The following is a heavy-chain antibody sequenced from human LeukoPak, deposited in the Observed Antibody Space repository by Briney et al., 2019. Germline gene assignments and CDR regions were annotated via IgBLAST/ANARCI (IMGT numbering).Heavy chain of an antibody. Sequence: SETLSLTCAVYGGSFSGYYWSWIRQPPGKGLEWIGEINHSGSTNYNPSLKSRVTISVDTSKKQFSLKLTSVTAADTAVYYCASSEKYGSGSYDYWGQGTLVTVSS. D-gene: IGHD3-10*01. V-gene: IGHV4-34*01. J-gene: IGHJ4*02. CDR3: ASSEKYGSGSYDY. CDR1: GGSFSGYY. CDR2: INHSGST.